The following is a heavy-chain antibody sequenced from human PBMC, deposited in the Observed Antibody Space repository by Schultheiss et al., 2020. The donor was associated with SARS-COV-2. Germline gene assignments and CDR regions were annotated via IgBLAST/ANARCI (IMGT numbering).Heavy chain of an antibody. CDR2: IYHSGST. D-gene: IGHD5-24*01. V-gene: IGHV4-30-2*01. Sequence: SETLSLTCTVSRGSISSGGYYWSWIRQHPGKGLEWIGYIYHSGSTYYNPSLKSRVTISVDRSKNQFSLKLSSVTAADTAVYYCARGDGYIDYWGQGTLVTVSS. J-gene: IGHJ4*02. CDR3: ARGDGYIDY. CDR1: RGSISSGGYY.